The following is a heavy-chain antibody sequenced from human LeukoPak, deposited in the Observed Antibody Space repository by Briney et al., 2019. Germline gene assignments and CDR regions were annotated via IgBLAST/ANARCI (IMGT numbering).Heavy chain of an antibody. V-gene: IGHV4-34*01. Sequence: ASETLSLTCTVSGGSISSYYWSWIRQPPGKGLEWIGEINHSGSTNYNPSLKSRVTISVDTSKNQFSLKLSSVTAADTAVYYCARGDYGDYPTYYYYYGMDVWGKGTTVTVSS. CDR1: GGSISSYY. CDR2: INHSGST. J-gene: IGHJ6*04. CDR3: ARGDYGDYPTYYYYYGMDV. D-gene: IGHD4-17*01.